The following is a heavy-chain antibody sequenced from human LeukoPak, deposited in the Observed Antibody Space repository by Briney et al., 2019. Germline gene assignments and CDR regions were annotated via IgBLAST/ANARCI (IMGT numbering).Heavy chain of an antibody. CDR1: GVSTSSSY. CDR2: IFHTGDS. Sequence: SETLSLTCNVSGVSTSSSYWSWVRQPPGKGLEWIGYIFHTGDSNHNPSLKRRVSISLDTSRDQITLRLTSVTAADTAVYYCARHRFASPLDSWGQGTLVTVSS. V-gene: IGHV4-59*08. CDR3: ARHRFASPLDS. D-gene: IGHD2-21*01. J-gene: IGHJ4*02.